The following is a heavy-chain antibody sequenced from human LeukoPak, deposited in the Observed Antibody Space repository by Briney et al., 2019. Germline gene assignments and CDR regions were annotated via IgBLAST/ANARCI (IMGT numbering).Heavy chain of an antibody. CDR3: ARNSAYHFWSGYYLGGVDP. D-gene: IGHD3-3*01. CDR2: IYVTGTP. Sequence: PGGSLRLSCVASGLTVSRSYMSWVRQAPGKGLEWISVIYVTGTPKYADSVTGRFTISRDNSKNTVDLQMNKLRPEDTAVYYCARNSAYHFWSGYYLGGVDPWGQGTLVTVSS. V-gene: IGHV3-66*02. J-gene: IGHJ5*02. CDR1: GLTVSRSY.